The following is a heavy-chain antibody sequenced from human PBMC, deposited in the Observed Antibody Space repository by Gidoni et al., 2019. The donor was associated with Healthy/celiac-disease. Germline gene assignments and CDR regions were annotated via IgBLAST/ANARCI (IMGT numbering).Heavy chain of an antibody. CDR1: GGSFSGYY. D-gene: IGHD6-13*01. Sequence: QVQLQQWGAGLLKPSETLSLTCAVYGGSFSGYYWSWIRQPPGKGLEWIGEINHSGSTNYNPSLKSRVTISVDTSKNQFSLKLSSVTAADTAVYYCARGDGSSSYSSSWFDYWGQGTLVTVSS. V-gene: IGHV4-34*01. J-gene: IGHJ4*02. CDR2: INHSGST. CDR3: ARGDGSSSYSSSWFDY.